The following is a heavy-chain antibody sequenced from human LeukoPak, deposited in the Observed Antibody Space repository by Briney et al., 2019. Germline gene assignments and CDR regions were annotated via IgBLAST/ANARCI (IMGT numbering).Heavy chain of an antibody. Sequence: AGGSLRLSCAASGFTFSNYAMHWVRQAPGKGLEWVAVISYDGSNKYYADSVKGRFTISRDNPKNTLYLQMNSLRAEDTAVYYCAKDVSGNVDSSGLLGIWGQGTMVTVSS. V-gene: IGHV3-30*18. CDR3: AKDVSGNVDSSGLLGI. D-gene: IGHD3-22*01. J-gene: IGHJ3*02. CDR1: GFTFSNYA. CDR2: ISYDGSNK.